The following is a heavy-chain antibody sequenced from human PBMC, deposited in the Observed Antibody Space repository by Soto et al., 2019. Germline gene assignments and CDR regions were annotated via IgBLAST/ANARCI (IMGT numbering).Heavy chain of an antibody. CDR3: ARHYDSSGYYSSSFDY. D-gene: IGHD3-22*01. V-gene: IGHV4-59*01. CDR1: GGSINSYY. Sequence: SETLSLTCTVSGGSINSYYWSWIRQPPGKGLEWLGYIYYSGGTNYNPSLKSRVTISVDTSKNQFSLKLRSVTAADTAVYYCARHYDSSGYYSSSFDYWGQGTLVTVSS. CDR2: IYYSGGT. J-gene: IGHJ4*02.